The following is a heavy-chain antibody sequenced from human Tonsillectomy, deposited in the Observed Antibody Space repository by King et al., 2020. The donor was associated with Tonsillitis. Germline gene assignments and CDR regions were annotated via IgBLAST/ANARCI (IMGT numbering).Heavy chain of an antibody. CDR2: IYYSGST. CDR1: GDSISSYY. Sequence: QLQESGPGLVKPSETLSLTCTVSGDSISSYYWSWIRQPPGKGLEWIGYIYYSGSTHYNPSLTSRVTISVDTSKNQFSLKLSSVTAADTAVCYCARSPLVYDSRGYDETYLFDCWGQGTLVTVSS. V-gene: IGHV4-59*01. J-gene: IGHJ4*02. CDR3: ARSPLVYDSRGYDETYLFDC. D-gene: IGHD3-22*01.